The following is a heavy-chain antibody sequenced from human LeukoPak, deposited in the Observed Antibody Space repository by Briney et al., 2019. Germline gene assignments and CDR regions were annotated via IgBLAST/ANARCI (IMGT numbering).Heavy chain of an antibody. J-gene: IGHJ4*02. V-gene: IGHV1-2*02. CDR1: GYTFTGYY. CDR2: INPNSGGT. Sequence: ASVTVSFKSSGYTFTGYYMHWVRHAPGQGLEWMGWINPNSGGTNYAQKFQGRVTMTRDTSISTAYMELSRLRSDDTAVYYCARAVARFRFDYRGQGTLVTVSS. CDR3: ARAVARFRFDY. D-gene: IGHD3-3*01.